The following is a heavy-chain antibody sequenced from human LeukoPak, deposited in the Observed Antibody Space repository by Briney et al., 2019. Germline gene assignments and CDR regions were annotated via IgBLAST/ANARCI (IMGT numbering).Heavy chain of an antibody. V-gene: IGHV3-48*01. CDR1: GFTFSSYS. CDR2: ISSSSSTI. J-gene: IGHJ4*02. Sequence: GGSLRLSCVASGFTFSSYSMNWVRQAPGKGLEWVSYISSSSSTIYYADSVKGRFTISRDNAKNSLYLQMNSLRAEDTAVYYCARAPYSSGWYGYYWGQGTLVTVSS. D-gene: IGHD6-19*01. CDR3: ARAPYSSGWYGYY.